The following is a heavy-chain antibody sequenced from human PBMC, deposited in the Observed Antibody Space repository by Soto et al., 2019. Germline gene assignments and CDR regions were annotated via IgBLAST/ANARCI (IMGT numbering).Heavy chain of an antibody. J-gene: IGHJ4*02. CDR3: VKDRYRYCSGGSCYYFDD. CDR2: ISYDGHNK. D-gene: IGHD2-15*01. V-gene: IGHV3-30*18. Sequence: GGSLRLSCAASRFSISSFGMHWVRQAPGKGLEWVALISYDGHNKNYTDSVKGRFTVSRDNSKNTLYLQMNSLRPEDTAVYYCVKDRYRYCSGGSCYYFDDWGQGTLVTVSS. CDR1: RFSISSFG.